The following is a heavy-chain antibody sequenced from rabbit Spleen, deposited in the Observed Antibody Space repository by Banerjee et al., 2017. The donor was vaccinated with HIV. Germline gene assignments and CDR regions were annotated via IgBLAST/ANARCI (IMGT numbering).Heavy chain of an antibody. Sequence: QEQLEETGGGLVQPGGSLTLSCKASGFDFSSYYMSWVRQAPGEGLEYIGFIEPGGTTAYASWVNGRFTISRDNAQNTVSLQMTSLTAADTATYFCARDNGSGDYIDVYFDLWGPGTLVTVS. CDR3: ARDNGSGDYIDVYFDL. CDR1: GFDFSSYY. D-gene: IGHD1-1*01. CDR2: IEPGGTT. V-gene: IGHV1S29*01. J-gene: IGHJ4*01.